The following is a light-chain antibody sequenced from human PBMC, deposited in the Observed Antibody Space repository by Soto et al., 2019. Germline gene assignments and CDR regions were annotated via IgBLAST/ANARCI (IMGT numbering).Light chain of an antibody. J-gene: IGLJ1*01. CDR2: GNT. V-gene: IGLV1-40*01. CDR1: SSNIAAGYD. CDR3: QSYDNSLSGPYV. Sequence: QPVLAQPPSVSGAPGQSVTISCTGTSSNIAAGYDVRWYEQLPGTAPKLLIYGNTNRPSGVPDRFSASKSGTSASLAIAGLQPEAEADYYRQSYDNSLSGPYVFGTGTKVT.